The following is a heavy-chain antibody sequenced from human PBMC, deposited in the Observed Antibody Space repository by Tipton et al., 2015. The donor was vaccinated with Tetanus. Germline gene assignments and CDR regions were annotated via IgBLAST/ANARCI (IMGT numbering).Heavy chain of an antibody. CDR1: GYTFTDYY. Sequence: QSGAEVKEPGASVKISCRASGYTFTDYYILWVRRAPGQGLGWMGIIHPGGGRTTYAQGFQGRVILTREKSTSTVYLHLNSLRSDDTAVYFCARDAVYGSGSFYNDWFDPWGQGTLVTVSS. V-gene: IGHV1-46*01. D-gene: IGHD3-10*01. CDR2: IHPGGGRT. CDR3: ARDAVYGSGSFYNDWFDP. J-gene: IGHJ5*02.